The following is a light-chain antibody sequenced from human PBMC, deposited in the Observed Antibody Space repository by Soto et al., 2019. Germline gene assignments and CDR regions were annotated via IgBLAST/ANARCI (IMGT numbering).Light chain of an antibody. J-gene: IGKJ4*01. V-gene: IGKV3-20*01. Sequence: EIVLTQSPGTLSLSPGERATLSCRASQSVSSSYLAWYQQKPGQAPRLLIYGASSRATGIPDRFSGSGSGTDFTLTISRLEPEDFAVYYCQQYGSSRLTVGGGTKVDIK. CDR1: QSVSSSY. CDR3: QQYGSSRLT. CDR2: GAS.